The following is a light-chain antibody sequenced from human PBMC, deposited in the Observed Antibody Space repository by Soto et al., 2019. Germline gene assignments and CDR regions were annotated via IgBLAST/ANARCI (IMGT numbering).Light chain of an antibody. CDR1: QSVSSNY. V-gene: IGKV3-20*01. CDR3: QQYGSSPPWT. Sequence: EIVLTQSPGVLSLSVGERATLSCRASQSVSSNYLAWYQQKPGQAPRLLIYGASSRATGIPDRFSGSGSGTDFTLTISRLEPEDFAVYYCQQYGSSPPWTFGQGTKVDIK. J-gene: IGKJ1*01. CDR2: GAS.